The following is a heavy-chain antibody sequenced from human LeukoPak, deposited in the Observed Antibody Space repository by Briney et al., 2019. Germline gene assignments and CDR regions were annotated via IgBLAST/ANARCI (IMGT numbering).Heavy chain of an antibody. Sequence: SVKVSCKASGGTFSSYAISWVRQAPGEGLEWMGRIIPILGIANYAQKFQGRVTITADKSTSTAYMELSSLRSEDTAVYYCARDNYYGSGPYYYYYGMDVWGQGTTVTVSS. CDR1: GGTFSSYA. D-gene: IGHD3-10*01. V-gene: IGHV1-69*04. CDR3: ARDNYYGSGPYYYYYGMDV. CDR2: IIPILGIA. J-gene: IGHJ6*02.